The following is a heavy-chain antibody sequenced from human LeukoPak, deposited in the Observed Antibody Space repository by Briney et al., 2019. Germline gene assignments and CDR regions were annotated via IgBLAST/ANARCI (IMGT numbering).Heavy chain of an antibody. J-gene: IGHJ4*02. V-gene: IGHV1-2*02. CDR2: IKLNSGGT. Sequence: RASVKVSRKASGYTFTGSYMHWVRQAPGQGLERMGWIKLNSGGTNYVQKFQVRVTMTRDTSISTAYMELSRLRSDDTAVYYCARAPHILTGENFDYWGQGTLVTVSS. CDR1: GYTFTGSY. D-gene: IGHD3-9*01. CDR3: ARAPHILTGENFDY.